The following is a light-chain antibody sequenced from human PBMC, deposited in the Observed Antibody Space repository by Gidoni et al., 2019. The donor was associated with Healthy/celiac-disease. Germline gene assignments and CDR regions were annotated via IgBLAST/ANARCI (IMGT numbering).Light chain of an antibody. CDR2: AAS. CDR1: ESMSSY. CDR3: QQSYSTPFT. J-gene: IGKJ3*01. V-gene: IGKV1-39*01. Sequence: DIQMSQSPSSLSASVGDRVTITCRASESMSSYLNWYQQKTGKAPKLLSYAASSLQSGVPSRFRCSGSGTDFTLTISRLQPEDFATFFCQQSYSTPFTFGPGTKVEIK.